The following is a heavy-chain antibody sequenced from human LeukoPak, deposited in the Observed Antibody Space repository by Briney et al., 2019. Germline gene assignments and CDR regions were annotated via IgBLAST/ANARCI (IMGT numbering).Heavy chain of an antibody. CDR2: INHSGST. D-gene: IGHD2-2*01. CDR1: GGSLSSYY. V-gene: IGHV4-34*01. Sequence: SETLSLTCTVSGGSLSSYYWIWIRQPPGKGLEWIGEINHSGSTNYNPSLKSRVTISVDTSKNQFSLKLSSVTAADTAVYYCARGSNRGRNVVVPAAIKFDYWGQGTLVTVSS. J-gene: IGHJ4*02. CDR3: ARGSNRGRNVVVPAAIKFDY.